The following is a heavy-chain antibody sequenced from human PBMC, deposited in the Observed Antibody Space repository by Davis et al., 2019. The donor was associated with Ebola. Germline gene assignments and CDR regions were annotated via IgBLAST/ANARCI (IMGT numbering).Heavy chain of an antibody. V-gene: IGHV3-33*01. Sequence: GESLKISCAASGFNFRSYGMHWVRQAPDKGLEWVAVIWYDGSRKYYGDSVKGRFTISRDNSNNLLYLQMNSLRAEDTAVYYCARERGYSSGWYVPWGQGTLVTVSS. J-gene: IGHJ5*02. CDR3: ARERGYSSGWYVP. CDR2: IWYDGSRK. D-gene: IGHD6-19*01. CDR1: GFNFRSYG.